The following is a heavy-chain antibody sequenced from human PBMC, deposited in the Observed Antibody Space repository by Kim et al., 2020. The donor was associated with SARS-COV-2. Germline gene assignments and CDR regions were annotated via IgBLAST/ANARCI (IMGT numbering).Heavy chain of an antibody. D-gene: IGHD1-26*01. V-gene: IGHV3-74*01. CDR1: GFTFSSYW. Sequence: GGSLRLSCPASGFTFSSYWMHWVRQAPGKGLVWVSRINSDGGTTSYADSVKGRFTISRDNAKSTLYLQMNSLRAEDTAVYYCASRRYTGTYYYFDYWGQGTLVTVSS. CDR3: ASRRYTGTYYYFDY. CDR2: INSDGGTT. J-gene: IGHJ4*02.